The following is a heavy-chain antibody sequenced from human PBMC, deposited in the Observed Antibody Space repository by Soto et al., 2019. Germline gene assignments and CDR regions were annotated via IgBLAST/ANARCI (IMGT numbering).Heavy chain of an antibody. CDR3: AISSIAARSGGAFDI. J-gene: IGHJ3*02. CDR2: IYTSGST. CDR1: GGSISSYY. Sequence: SETLSLTCTVSGGSISSYYWSWIRQPAGKGLEWIGRIYTSGSTNYNPSLKSRVTMSVDTSKNQFSLKLSSVTTADTAVYYCAISSIAARSGGAFDIWGQGTMVTVSS. D-gene: IGHD6-6*01. V-gene: IGHV4-4*07.